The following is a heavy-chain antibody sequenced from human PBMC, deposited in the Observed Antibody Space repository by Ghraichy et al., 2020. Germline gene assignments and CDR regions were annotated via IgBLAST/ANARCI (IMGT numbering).Heavy chain of an antibody. Sequence: GGSLRLSCAASGFTFSSYSMNWVRQAPGKGLEWVSSISSISSFIYYADSVKGRFTISRDNAKNSLYLQMNSPRAEDTAVYYCARGMDYDIFDYWGQGTLVTVSS. D-gene: IGHD3-9*01. J-gene: IGHJ4*02. CDR2: ISSISSFI. V-gene: IGHV3-21*01. CDR1: GFTFSSYS. CDR3: ARGMDYDIFDY.